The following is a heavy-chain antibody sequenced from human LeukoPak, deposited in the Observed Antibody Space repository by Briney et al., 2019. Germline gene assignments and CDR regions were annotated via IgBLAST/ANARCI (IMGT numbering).Heavy chain of an antibody. CDR3: ARSRGLQGNYDILTGYLRGHYYYGMDV. CDR2: INPSGGST. D-gene: IGHD3-9*01. CDR1: GYTFTSYY. V-gene: IGHV1-46*01. Sequence: ASVKVSCKASGYTFTSYYMHWVRQAPGQGLEWMGIINPSGGSTSYAQKFQGRVTMTRDTSTSTVYMELSSPRSEDTAVYYCARSRGLQGNYDILTGYLRGHYYYGMDVWGQGTTVTVSS. J-gene: IGHJ6*02.